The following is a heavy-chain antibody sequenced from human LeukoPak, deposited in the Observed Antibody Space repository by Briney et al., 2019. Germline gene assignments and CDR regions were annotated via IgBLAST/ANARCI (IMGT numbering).Heavy chain of an antibody. J-gene: IGHJ4*02. V-gene: IGHV3-30-3*01. CDR2: ISHDGSSK. CDR1: GFSFNTYT. Sequence: PGGSLRLSCVASGFSFNTYTIHWVRQAPGKGLEWVAVISHDGSSKYYADSVKGRFTISRDNSKNTLYLQMNSLRAEDTAVYYCARDQADKFYYGAGSFSRATWFDYWGQGTLVTVSS. CDR3: ARDQADKFYYGAGSFSRATWFDY. D-gene: IGHD3-10*01.